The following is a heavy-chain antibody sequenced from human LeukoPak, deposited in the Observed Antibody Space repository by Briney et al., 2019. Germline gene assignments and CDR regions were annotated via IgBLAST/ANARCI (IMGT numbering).Heavy chain of an antibody. Sequence: GGSLRLSCAASGFTFSSYAMTWVRQAPGKGLEWVSGISGSGSSMYYADSVKGRFTISRDNSKNTLYLQMNSLRAEDTAVYYCAKGGLLWFRENFDYWGQGSLVIDSS. J-gene: IGHJ4*02. D-gene: IGHD3-10*01. V-gene: IGHV3-23*01. CDR3: AKGGLLWFRENFDY. CDR1: GFTFSSYA. CDR2: ISGSGSSM.